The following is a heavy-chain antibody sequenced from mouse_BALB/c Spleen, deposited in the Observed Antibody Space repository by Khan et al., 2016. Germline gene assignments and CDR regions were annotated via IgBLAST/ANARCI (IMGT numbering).Heavy chain of an antibody. Sequence: EVELVESGGGLVQPGGSRKLSCAASGFSFSSFGMHWVRQAPEKGLEWVAYISSGGSTIYYAATVKGRFTISSNYPKHTLFLQMTSLSSEDTAMYYCARRVVTRDYYGMDYWGQGTSVTVSS. J-gene: IGHJ4*01. CDR3: ARRVVTRDYYGMDY. D-gene: IGHD2-13*01. CDR2: ISSGGSTI. CDR1: GFSFSSFG. V-gene: IGHV5-17*02.